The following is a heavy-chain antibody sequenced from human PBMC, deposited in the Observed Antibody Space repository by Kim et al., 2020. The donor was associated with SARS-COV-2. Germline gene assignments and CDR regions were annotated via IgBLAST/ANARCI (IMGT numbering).Heavy chain of an antibody. CDR3: ARGNYYDSKPFSY. Sequence: GGSLRLSCAASGFTFSSYEMNWVRQAPGKGLEWVSYISSSGSTIYYADSVKGRFTISRDNAKNSLYLQMNSLRAEDTAVYYCARGNYYDSKPFSYWGQGTLVTVSS. CDR2: ISSSGSTI. CDR1: GFTFSSYE. V-gene: IGHV3-48*03. J-gene: IGHJ4*02. D-gene: IGHD3-22*01.